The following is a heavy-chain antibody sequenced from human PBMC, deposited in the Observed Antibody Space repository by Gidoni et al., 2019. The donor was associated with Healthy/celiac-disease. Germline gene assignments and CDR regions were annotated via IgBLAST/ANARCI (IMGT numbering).Heavy chain of an antibody. V-gene: IGHV3-30*18. J-gene: IGHJ6*02. D-gene: IGHD4-17*01. CDR3: AKERDDYGDCMDV. Sequence: QVQPVEAGGGVVQPGRSLRLSCAASGFTVRSYGMNWVRQAPGKGLGLVAVISYDGSNKYYADSVKGRFTISRDNSKNTLYLQMNSLRAEDTAVYYCAKERDDYGDCMDVWGQGTTVTVSS. CDR1: GFTVRSYG. CDR2: ISYDGSNK.